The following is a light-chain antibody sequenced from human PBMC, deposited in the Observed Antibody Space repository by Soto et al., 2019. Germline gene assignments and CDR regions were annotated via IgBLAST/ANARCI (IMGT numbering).Light chain of an antibody. Sequence: QSALTQPASVSGSPGQSITIACTGTSSDLGGYNFVSWYQQHPGKAPKLLIYDVGNRPSGVSNRFSGSKSGNTASLTISGLQAEDEAHYYCNSYRTVSTYVFGTGTKVTVL. J-gene: IGLJ1*01. CDR3: NSYRTVSTYV. CDR1: SSDLGGYNF. CDR2: DVG. V-gene: IGLV2-14*01.